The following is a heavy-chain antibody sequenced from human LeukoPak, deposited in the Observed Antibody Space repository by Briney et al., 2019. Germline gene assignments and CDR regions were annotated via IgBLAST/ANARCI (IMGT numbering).Heavy chain of an antibody. V-gene: IGHV4-59*08. Sequence: SETLSLTCTVSVGSMSSYYWSWIRQPPGKGLEWLGYVYYSGSTNYNPSLKSRVTISLGTSKNQFSLKLSSVTAADTAVYYCARHGSGTSLALDPWGQGTLVTVSS. CDR2: VYYSGST. CDR3: ARHGSGTSLALDP. J-gene: IGHJ5*02. CDR1: VGSMSSYY. D-gene: IGHD3-10*01.